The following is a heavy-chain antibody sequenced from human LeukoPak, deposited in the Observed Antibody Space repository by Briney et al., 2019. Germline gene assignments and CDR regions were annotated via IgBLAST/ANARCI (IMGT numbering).Heavy chain of an antibody. CDR2: ISGSGGST. CDR1: GFTFSSYA. CDR3: AKGRAKATVTAGDR. D-gene: IGHD4-17*01. V-gene: IGHV3-23*01. J-gene: IGHJ5*02. Sequence: GGSLRLSWAASGFTFSSYAMSWVRQAPGKGLEWVSAISGSGGSTHYADSVKGRFTISRDNSKNTLYLQMNSLRADDTAVYYCAKGRAKATVTAGDRWGQGTLVSVSS.